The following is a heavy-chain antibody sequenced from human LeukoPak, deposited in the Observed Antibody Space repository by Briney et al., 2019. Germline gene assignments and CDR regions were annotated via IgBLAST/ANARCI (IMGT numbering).Heavy chain of an antibody. V-gene: IGHV3-21*01. CDR1: GFTFSSYS. CDR2: ISSSSSYI. CDR3: ARANHYDEGYYFDL. D-gene: IGHD3-22*01. Sequence: GGSLRLSCAASGFTFSSYSMNWVRQAPGKGLEWVSSISSSSSYIYYADSMKGRFTISRDNAKNSLYLQMNSLRAEDTAVYYCARANHYDEGYYFDLWGQGTLVIVSS. J-gene: IGHJ4*02.